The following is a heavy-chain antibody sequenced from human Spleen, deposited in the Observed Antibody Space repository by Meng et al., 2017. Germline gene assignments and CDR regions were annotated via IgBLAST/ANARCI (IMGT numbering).Heavy chain of an antibody. V-gene: IGHV1-2*06. J-gene: IGHJ4*02. CDR3: ARDRLLDY. CDR1: GYTFTAYY. Sequence: QVQLVQAGAEVKKPGSSVKVSCKASGYTFTAYYIHWVRQAPGQGLEWMGRINPKSGDTHYAQRFQGRVTMTGDTSISTAYMELSRLRSDDTALYYCARDRLLDYWGQGTLVTVSS. CDR2: INPKSGDT.